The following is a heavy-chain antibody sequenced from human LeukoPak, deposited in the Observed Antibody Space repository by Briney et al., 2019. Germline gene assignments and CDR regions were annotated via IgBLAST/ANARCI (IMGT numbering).Heavy chain of an antibody. V-gene: IGHV3-7*01. Sequence: GGSLRLSCAAPGFSFSSYWMSWVRQAPGKGLEWVANIKQDGSEKYYVDSVKGRFAISRDNAKNTLYLQMNSLRAEDTAVYYCARDLGGSYSSDAFDIWGQGTMVTVSS. J-gene: IGHJ3*02. CDR2: IKQDGSEK. CDR3: ARDLGGSYSSDAFDI. D-gene: IGHD1-26*01. CDR1: GFSFSSYW.